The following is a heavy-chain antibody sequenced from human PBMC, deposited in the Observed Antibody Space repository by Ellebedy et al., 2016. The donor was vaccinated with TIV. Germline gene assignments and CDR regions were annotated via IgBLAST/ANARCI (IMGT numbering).Heavy chain of an antibody. CDR2: IYHSGST. CDR1: GGSISSGGYY. Sequence: MPSETLSLTCTVSGGSISSGGYYLSWIRQHPGKGLEWIGYIYHSGSTYYNPSLKSRVTISVDTSKNQFSLKLNSVTAADTAVYYCARVGCSSPNCPIGDNWFDPWGQGTLVTVSS. CDR3: ARVGCSSPNCPIGDNWFDP. J-gene: IGHJ5*02. V-gene: IGHV4-31*03. D-gene: IGHD2-2*01.